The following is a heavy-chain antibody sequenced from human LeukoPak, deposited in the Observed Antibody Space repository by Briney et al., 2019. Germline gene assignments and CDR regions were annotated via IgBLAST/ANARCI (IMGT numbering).Heavy chain of an antibody. J-gene: IGHJ6*03. CDR2: IYYSGST. V-gene: IGHV4-39*07. CDR3: ARALARGPYYYYYMDV. CDR1: DGSISSSSYY. D-gene: IGHD6-6*01. Sequence: PSETLSLTCTVSDGSISSSSYYWGWIRQPPGKGLEWIGSIYYSGSTYYNPSLKSRVTISVDTSKNQFSLKLSSVTAADTAVYYCARALARGPYYYYYMDVWGKGTTVTVSS.